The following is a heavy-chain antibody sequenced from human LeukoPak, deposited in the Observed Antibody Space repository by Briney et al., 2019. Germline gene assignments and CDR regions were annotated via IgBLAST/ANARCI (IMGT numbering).Heavy chain of an antibody. D-gene: IGHD3-22*01. CDR2: ISSSSSTI. V-gene: IGHV3-48*01. Sequence: GGSLRLSCAASGFTFSSYSMNWVRQAPGKGLEWVSYISSSSSTIYYADSVKGRFTISRDNAKNSLYLQMNSLRAEDTAVYYCARVTYYYDSSGYFDYWGQGTLVTVSS. J-gene: IGHJ4*02. CDR3: ARVTYYYDSSGYFDY. CDR1: GFTFSSYS.